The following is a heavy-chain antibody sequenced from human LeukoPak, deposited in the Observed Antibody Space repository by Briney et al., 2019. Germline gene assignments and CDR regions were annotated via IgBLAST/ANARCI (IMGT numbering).Heavy chain of an antibody. D-gene: IGHD4-17*01. CDR1: GFIFTNYW. CDR2: INSDGSST. V-gene: IGHV3-74*01. J-gene: IGHJ4*02. CDR3: ARDNDYDAYYFDY. Sequence: PGGSLRLSCAASGFIFTNYWMYWVRQAPGKGLVWVSHINSDGSSTKYADSVKGRFTISRDNAKDTLYLQMNSLRAEDTAVYYCARDNDYDAYYFDYWGQGTLVTVSS.